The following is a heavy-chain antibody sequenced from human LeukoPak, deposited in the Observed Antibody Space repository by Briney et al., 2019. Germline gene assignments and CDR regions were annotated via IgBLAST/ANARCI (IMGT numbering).Heavy chain of an antibody. CDR2: IYYSGST. CDR3: ARFPRVLLWFGELDY. CDR1: GGSISSGDYY. D-gene: IGHD3-10*01. J-gene: IGHJ4*02. Sequence: SETVSLTCTVSGGSISSGDYYWSWIRQPPGKGLEWIGYIYYSGSTYYNPSLKSRVTISVDTSKNQFSLKLSSVTAADTAVYYCARFPRVLLWFGELDYWGQGTLVTVSS. V-gene: IGHV4-30-4*08.